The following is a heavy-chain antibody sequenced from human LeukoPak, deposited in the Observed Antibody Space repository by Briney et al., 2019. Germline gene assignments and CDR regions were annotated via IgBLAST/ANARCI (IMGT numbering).Heavy chain of an antibody. J-gene: IGHJ4*02. CDR2: IYYSGST. CDR1: GGSISSYY. CDR3: ARGFWGSTMIEN. V-gene: IGHV4-59*01. Sequence: SETLSLTCTVSGGSISSYYWSWLRQPPGKGLEWIGYIYYSGSTNYNPSLKSRVTISVDTSKNQFSLKLSSVTAADTAVYYCARGFWGSTMIENWGQGTLVTVSS. D-gene: IGHD3-22*01.